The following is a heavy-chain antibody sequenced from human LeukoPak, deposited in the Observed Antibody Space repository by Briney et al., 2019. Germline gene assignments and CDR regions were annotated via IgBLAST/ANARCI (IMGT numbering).Heavy chain of an antibody. D-gene: IGHD3-16*01. V-gene: IGHV3-30*03. CDR1: GFTFSSYG. Sequence: TGGSLRLSCAASGFTFSSYGMHWVRQAPGKGLEWVAAISYDGSNKYYADSVKGRFTISRDNSKNTLYLQMNSLRAEDTAVYYCEGGALDYWGQGTLVTVSS. J-gene: IGHJ4*02. CDR2: ISYDGSNK. CDR3: EGGALDY.